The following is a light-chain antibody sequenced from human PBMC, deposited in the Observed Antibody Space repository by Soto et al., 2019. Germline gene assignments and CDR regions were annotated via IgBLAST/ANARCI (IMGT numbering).Light chain of an antibody. CDR2: GAS. CDR3: QQYGNSPIT. V-gene: IGKV3-20*01. J-gene: IGKJ5*01. Sequence: EIVLTQSPGTLSLSPGDRATLSCRASQSVTSSYLAWYQQKPGQAPRLHIYGASSRATGIPDRFSGSGSGTDFTLTISRLEPEDFAVYYCQQYGNSPITFGQGTRLEIK. CDR1: QSVTSSY.